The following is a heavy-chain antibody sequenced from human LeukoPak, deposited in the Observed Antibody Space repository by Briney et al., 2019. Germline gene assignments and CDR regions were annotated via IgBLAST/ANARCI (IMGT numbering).Heavy chain of an antibody. J-gene: IGHJ6*03. Sequence: SETLSLTCTVSGGSISSYYWSWIRQPPGKGLGWIGYIYYSGSTNYNPSLKSRVTISVDTSKNQFSLKLSSVTAADTAVYYCAGNIVVVPADIPDYYYYYMDVWGKGTTVTVSS. CDR3: AGNIVVVPADIPDYYYYYMDV. CDR1: GGSISSYY. CDR2: IYYSGST. D-gene: IGHD2-2*01. V-gene: IGHV4-59*01.